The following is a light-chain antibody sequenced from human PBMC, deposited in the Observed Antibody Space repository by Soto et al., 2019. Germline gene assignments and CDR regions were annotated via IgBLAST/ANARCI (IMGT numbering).Light chain of an antibody. CDR3: QQRSRWPPA. V-gene: IGKV3-11*01. J-gene: IGKJ2*01. Sequence: EIVLTQSPATLSLSPGERATLSCRASQSVSSYLAWYQRKPGQAPRLLIYDASNRATGIPARFSGSGSGTDFTLTISSLEPEDFAVYYCQQRSRWPPAFGQGTKLEIK. CDR1: QSVSSY. CDR2: DAS.